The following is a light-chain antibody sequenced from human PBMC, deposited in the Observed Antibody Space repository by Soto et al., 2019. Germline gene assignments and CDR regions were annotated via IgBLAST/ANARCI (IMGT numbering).Light chain of an antibody. Sequence: EIVLTQSPGTLSLSPRQSATLSYQTIQTTSGKYLSWYQQSPGLSPRLLVYGASRRATGIPDRFRGSGSGTEFTLTISGLEPEDFAVYFCQHYGSSPPVTFGQGTRLEIK. J-gene: IGKJ5*01. V-gene: IGKV3-20*01. CDR1: QTTSGKY. CDR3: QHYGSSPPVT. CDR2: GAS.